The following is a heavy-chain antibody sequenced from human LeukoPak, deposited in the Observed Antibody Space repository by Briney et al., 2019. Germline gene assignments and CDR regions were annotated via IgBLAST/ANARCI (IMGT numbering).Heavy chain of an antibody. CDR2: IKSDGRT. V-gene: IGHV3-74*01. Sequence: GGSLILSCAAAGFTFSNYWMHWVRQAPGKGLVWVSRIKSDGRTNYADSVMGRFTISRDNAKNTVSLQMNSLRAEDTGVYYCARAPSEIGGYYPEYFRHWGQGTLVTVSS. D-gene: IGHD3-22*01. CDR1: GFTFSNYW. J-gene: IGHJ1*01. CDR3: ARAPSEIGGYYPEYFRH.